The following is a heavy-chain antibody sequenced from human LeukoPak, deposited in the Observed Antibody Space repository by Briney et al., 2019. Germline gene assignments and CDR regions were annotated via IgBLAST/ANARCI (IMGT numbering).Heavy chain of an antibody. CDR1: GYTFTSYY. CDR3: ARDHGHWVVRISLDY. D-gene: IGHD6-19*01. Sequence: GASVKVSCKASGYTFTSYYMHWVRQPPGQGLEWMGIINTSDGSTSYAQKFQGRVTMTTDTSTTTVYMELSSLRSEDTAVYYCARDHGHWVVRISLDYWGQGTLVTVSS. J-gene: IGHJ4*02. CDR2: INTSDGST. V-gene: IGHV1-46*01.